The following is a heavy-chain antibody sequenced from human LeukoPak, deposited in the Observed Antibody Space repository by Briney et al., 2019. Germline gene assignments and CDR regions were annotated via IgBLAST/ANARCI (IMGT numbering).Heavy chain of an antibody. V-gene: IGHV7-4-1*02. D-gene: IGHD6-13*01. CDR3: ARDYSSSWWNDAFDI. CDR1: GYTFTSYA. CDR2: INTNTGNP. J-gene: IGHJ3*02. Sequence: ASVKVSCKASGYTFTSYAMNWVRQAPGQGLERMGWINTNTGNPTYAQGFTGRFVFSLDTSVSTAYLQISSLKAEDTAVYYCARDYSSSWWNDAFDIWGQGTMVTVSS.